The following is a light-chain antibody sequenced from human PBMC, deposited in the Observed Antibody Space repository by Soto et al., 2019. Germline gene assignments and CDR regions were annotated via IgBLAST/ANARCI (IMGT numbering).Light chain of an antibody. CDR2: DAS. V-gene: IGKV1-5*01. CDR3: QQYKSRRT. Sequence: DIQMTQSPSTLSASIGDRVTITCRASEDINDWLAWYQQKPGNAPKFLIYDASTLQSGVPSRFSGSGSGTEFTLTISXLQPDDSATYYCQQYKSRRTFGQGTKVDTK. J-gene: IGKJ1*01. CDR1: EDINDW.